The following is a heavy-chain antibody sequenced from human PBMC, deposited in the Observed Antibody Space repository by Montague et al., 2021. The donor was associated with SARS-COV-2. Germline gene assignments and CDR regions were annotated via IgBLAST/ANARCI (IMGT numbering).Heavy chain of an antibody. CDR1: GFSFSTYN. CDR3: AVYTAVV. CDR2: MSAGGNTR. D-gene: IGHD5-18*01. Sequence: SLRLSCPGTGFSFSTYNTNWVRQAPGKGLEWISHMSAGGNTRYYADSVKGRFTVSRDNAKNSLYLQMDSLRAEDTAVYYCAVYTAVVLGQGTMVTVPS. J-gene: IGHJ3*01. V-gene: IGHV3-48*03.